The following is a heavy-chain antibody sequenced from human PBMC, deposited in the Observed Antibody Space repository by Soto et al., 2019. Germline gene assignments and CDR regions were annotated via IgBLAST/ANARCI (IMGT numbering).Heavy chain of an antibody. CDR3: ARVVESYYYDSSGPGDY. V-gene: IGHV4-39*01. J-gene: IGHJ4*02. CDR1: GGSISSSSYY. CDR2: IYYSGST. D-gene: IGHD3-22*01. Sequence: SETLSLTCTVSGGSISSSSYYWGWIRQPPGKGLEWIGSIYYSGSTYYNPSLKSRVTISVDTSKNQFSLKLSSVTAADTAVYYCARVVESYYYDSSGPGDYWRQGTRVTVAS.